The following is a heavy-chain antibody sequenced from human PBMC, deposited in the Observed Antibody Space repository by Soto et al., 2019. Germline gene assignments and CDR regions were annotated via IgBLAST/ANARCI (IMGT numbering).Heavy chain of an antibody. CDR3: TTGFYYDSSGYSLDY. D-gene: IGHD3-22*01. CDR1: GFTFSNAW. J-gene: IGHJ4*02. CDR2: IKSKTDGGTT. Sequence: GGSLRLSCAASGFTFSNAWMNWVRQAPGKGLEWVGRIKSKTDGGTTDYAAPVKGRFTISRDDSKNTLYLQMNSLKTEDTAVYYCTTGFYYDSSGYSLDYWGQGTLVTVSS. V-gene: IGHV3-15*07.